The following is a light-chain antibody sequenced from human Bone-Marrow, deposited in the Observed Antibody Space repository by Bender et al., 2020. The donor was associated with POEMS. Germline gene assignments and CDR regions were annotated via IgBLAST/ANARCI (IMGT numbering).Light chain of an antibody. J-gene: IGLJ3*02. Sequence: QSALTQPASVSGSPGQSITISCAGTASDVGSFNLVSWYQQQPGKAPKILIYDVTKRPSGVSNRFYGSKSGNTASLTISGLQAEDEADYYCCSYAGSNWVFGGGTKLTVL. CDR3: CSYAGSNWV. V-gene: IGLV2-23*02. CDR1: ASDVGSFNL. CDR2: DVT.